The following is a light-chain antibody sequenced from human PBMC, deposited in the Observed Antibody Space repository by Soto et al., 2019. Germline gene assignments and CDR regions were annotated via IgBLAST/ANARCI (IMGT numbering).Light chain of an antibody. J-gene: IGKJ1*01. Sequence: DFQMTQSPSSLSASVGDRVTITCRASQDISDHLAWYQHKPGKVPKLLIYEASTLQSGVPSRFSGGGFGTDFTLTISNLQPEDVAIYYCQRYNRTPRTFGQGTKVELK. CDR1: QDISDH. V-gene: IGKV1-27*01. CDR3: QRYNRTPRT. CDR2: EAS.